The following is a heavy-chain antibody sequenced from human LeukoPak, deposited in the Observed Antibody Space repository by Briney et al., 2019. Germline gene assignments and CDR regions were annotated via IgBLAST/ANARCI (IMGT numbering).Heavy chain of an antibody. CDR1: GGTFSSYT. CDR2: IIPILGIA. Sequence: SVKVSCKASGGTFSSYTISWVRQAPGQGLEWMGRIIPILGIANYAQKFQGRVTITADKSTSTAYMELSSLRSEDTAVYYCARDVGTAVAFDYWGQGALVTVSS. V-gene: IGHV1-69*04. J-gene: IGHJ4*02. CDR3: ARDVGTAVAFDY. D-gene: IGHD5-18*01.